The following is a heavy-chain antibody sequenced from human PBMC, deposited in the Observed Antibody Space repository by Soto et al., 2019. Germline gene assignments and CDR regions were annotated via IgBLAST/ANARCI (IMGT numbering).Heavy chain of an antibody. CDR1: GYTFINYG. J-gene: IGHJ4*02. CDR2: ISAYNDNT. V-gene: IGHV1-18*01. D-gene: IGHD6-19*01. CDR3: AREAVAGRFDY. Sequence: QIQLVQSGAEVKKPGASVKVSCKASGYTFINYGISWVRQAPGQGLEWMGWISAYNDNTNYAQKLQGRVTMTADTSTSTACMELRSLRSDDTAVYYCAREAVAGRFDYWGQGTQVTVPS.